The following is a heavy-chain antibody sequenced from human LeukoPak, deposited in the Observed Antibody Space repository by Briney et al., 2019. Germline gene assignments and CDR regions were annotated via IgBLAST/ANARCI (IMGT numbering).Heavy chain of an antibody. Sequence: SDTLSLTCTVSGGSISSYYWSWIRQPPGKGLEWIANVFYSGSPNYNPSLKSRVTISFDTSKTQFSLKLSSVTAADTAVYYCARVGNITAAGTYDYWGQGTLVTVSS. CDR1: GGSISSYY. V-gene: IGHV4-59*08. J-gene: IGHJ4*02. CDR2: VFYSGSP. D-gene: IGHD6-13*01. CDR3: ARVGNITAAGTYDY.